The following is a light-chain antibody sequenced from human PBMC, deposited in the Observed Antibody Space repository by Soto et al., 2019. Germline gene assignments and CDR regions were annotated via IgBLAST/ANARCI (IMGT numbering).Light chain of an antibody. CDR3: QQYENFPLT. CDR1: QHISEY. CDR2: DAS. Sequence: DIQMTQSPSSLSASVGDRVTITCQASQHISEYLNWYQYKPGKAPKLLITDASNLKTGVPSRFSGRGTGTKYTFNNHSLQPEDIATYYCQQYENFPLTFGGGTKV. J-gene: IGKJ4*01. V-gene: IGKV1-33*01.